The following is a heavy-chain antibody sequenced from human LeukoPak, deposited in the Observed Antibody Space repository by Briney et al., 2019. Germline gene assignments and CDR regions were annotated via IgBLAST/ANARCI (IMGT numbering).Heavy chain of an antibody. D-gene: IGHD1-26*01. V-gene: IGHV4-30-4*08. CDR2: IYYSGST. Sequence: PSQTLSLTCTVSGGSISSGDYYWSWIHQPPGKGLEWIGYIYYSGSTYYNPSLKSRVTISVDTSKNQSSLKLSSVTAADTAVYYCASQKWELPYYFDYWGQGTLVTVSS. J-gene: IGHJ4*02. CDR1: GGSISSGDYY. CDR3: ASQKWELPYYFDY.